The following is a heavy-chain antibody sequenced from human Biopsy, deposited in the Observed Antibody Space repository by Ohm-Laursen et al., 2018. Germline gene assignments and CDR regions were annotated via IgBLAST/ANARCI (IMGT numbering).Heavy chain of an antibody. D-gene: IGHD3-16*01. V-gene: IGHV4-59*01. CDR3: ARDSRGGHLNTTLITGKNLDS. J-gene: IGHJ4*02. CDR1: TDSISNYY. Sequence: SDTLSLTWTVSTDSISNYYWTWIRQSPGKGLEWLVYIYYTGSTNYNPSVKSRVTISVDTSKNQFSLKLNSVTAADTAVYFCARDSRGGHLNTTLITGKNLDSWGQGILVTVSS. CDR2: IYYTGST.